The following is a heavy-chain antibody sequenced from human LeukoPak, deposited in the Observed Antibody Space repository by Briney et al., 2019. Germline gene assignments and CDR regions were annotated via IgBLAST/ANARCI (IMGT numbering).Heavy chain of an antibody. CDR3: ARGDDFWGERNAFDI. CDR2: ISTTSLRI. V-gene: IGHV3-21*01. J-gene: IGHJ3*02. Sequence: PGGSLRLSCATSGFTFSSYTMNWVRQAPGKGLEWVSSISTTSLRIYYADSVKGRFTISRDNARNSVSLQMNSLRAEDTAVYYCARGDDFWGERNAFDIWGQGTMVTVSS. CDR1: GFTFSSYT. D-gene: IGHD3-3*01.